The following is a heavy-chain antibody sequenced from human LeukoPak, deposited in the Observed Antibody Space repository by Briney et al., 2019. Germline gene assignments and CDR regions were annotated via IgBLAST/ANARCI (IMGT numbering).Heavy chain of an antibody. CDR3: ARQAEYYDCVWGSYRYSDY. Sequence: SETLSLTCTVSGGSISSSRYYWGWIRQPPGKGLEWIRSIYYSGSTYYNPSLKSRVTISVDTSKNQFSLKLSSVTAADTAVYYCARQAEYYDCVWGSYRYSDYWGQGTLVTVSS. V-gene: IGHV4-39*01. CDR2: IYYSGST. J-gene: IGHJ4*02. D-gene: IGHD3-16*02. CDR1: GGSISSSRYY.